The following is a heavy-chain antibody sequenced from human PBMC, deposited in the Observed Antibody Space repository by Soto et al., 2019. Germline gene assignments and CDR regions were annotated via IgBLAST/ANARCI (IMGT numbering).Heavy chain of an antibody. CDR3: AISKSEKTYDSSGYVDY. CDR2: IYYSGRA. V-gene: IGHV4-39*01. Sequence: SETLSLTCTVSGGSITSSSYYWGWIRQPPGKGLEWIGSIYYSGRAYYSPSLKSRVTISVDTSKNQFSLKLSSVTAAETAVYYCAISKSEKTYDSSGYVDYWGQGTLVTVSS. D-gene: IGHD3-22*01. J-gene: IGHJ4*02. CDR1: GGSITSSSYY.